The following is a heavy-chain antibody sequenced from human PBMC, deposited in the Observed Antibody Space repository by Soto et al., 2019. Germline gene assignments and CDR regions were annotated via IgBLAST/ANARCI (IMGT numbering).Heavy chain of an antibody. V-gene: IGHV3-53*01. CDR3: ARHRHPRGTVGATSPLDP. J-gene: IGHJ5*02. Sequence: SLRLSCAISGFSVSSNYLSWVRQAPGKGLEWVSVHYSGGSTYYADSVQGRFTISRDKSNNALYLQMRRVRAEDTAVYFCARHRHPRGTVGATSPLDPWGQGTQVTVSS. D-gene: IGHD1-26*01. CDR2: HYSGGST. CDR1: GFSVSSNY.